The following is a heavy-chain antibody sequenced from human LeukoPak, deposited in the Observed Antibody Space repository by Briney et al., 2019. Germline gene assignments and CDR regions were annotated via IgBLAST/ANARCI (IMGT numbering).Heavy chain of an antibody. CDR1: GFTVSSNY. V-gene: IGHV3-53*01. J-gene: IGHJ4*02. CDR3: ARVWDSYFDY. Sequence: PGGSLRLSCAASGFTVSSNYMSWVRRAPGKGLEWVSVIYSGGSTYYADSVKGRFTISRDNSKNTLYLQMNSLRAEDTAVYYCARVWDSYFDYWGQGTLVTVSS. D-gene: IGHD1-26*01. CDR2: IYSGGST.